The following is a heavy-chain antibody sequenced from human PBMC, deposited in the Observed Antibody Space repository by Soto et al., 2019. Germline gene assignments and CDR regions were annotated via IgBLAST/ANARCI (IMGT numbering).Heavy chain of an antibody. D-gene: IGHD6-13*01. Sequence: QLQLQESGPGLVKPSETLSLTCTVSGGSISSSSYYWGWIRQPPGKGLEWIGSIYYSGSTYYNPSLKSRVTISEDTFKNQFSLKLSSVTAADTAVYYCARKGIAAAGTRYIWFDPWGQGTLVTVSS. CDR1: GGSISSSSYY. J-gene: IGHJ5*02. V-gene: IGHV4-39*01. CDR2: IYYSGST. CDR3: ARKGIAAAGTRYIWFDP.